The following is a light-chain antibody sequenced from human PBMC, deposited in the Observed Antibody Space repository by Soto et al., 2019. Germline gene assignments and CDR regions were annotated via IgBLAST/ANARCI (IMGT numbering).Light chain of an antibody. CDR1: QSVSSN. J-gene: IGKJ1*01. CDR3: QQYGHSLWT. V-gene: IGKV3-15*01. CDR2: GAS. Sequence: EIVMTQSPANLSVSPGERATLSCRASQSVSSNLAWYQQKPGQAPRLLIYGASTRATGIPDRFSGSGSGTDFTLTISRLEPEDYAVYYCQQYGHSLWTFGQGTKVDIK.